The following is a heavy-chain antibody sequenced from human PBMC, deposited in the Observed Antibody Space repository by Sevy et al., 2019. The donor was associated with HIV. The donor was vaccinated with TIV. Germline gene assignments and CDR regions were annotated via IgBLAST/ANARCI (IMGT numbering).Heavy chain of an antibody. CDR1: GLTFSSYA. V-gene: IGHV3-30-3*01. J-gene: IGHJ5*02. Sequence: GGSVRLSCAASGLTFSSYAIHWVRQAPGKGLEWVAMISYDGSKKYYADSVKGRFTISRDNPKTTLYLQMNSLTAEDTAVYYCARDQHDYAGNVRTGWFDPWGQGTLVTVSS. CDR3: ARDQHDYAGNVRTGWFDP. D-gene: IGHD4-17*01. CDR2: ISYDGSKK.